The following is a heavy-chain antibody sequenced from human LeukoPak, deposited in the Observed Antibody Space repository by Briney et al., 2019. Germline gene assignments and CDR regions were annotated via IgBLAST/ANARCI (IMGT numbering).Heavy chain of an antibody. Sequence: PGGSLRLSCAASGFTFSSYGMTWVRQAPAKGLEWLANINEGANVKFYVDSVKGRFIISTDNTKNSLYLQMSILRAEDTALYYCARVGKNGWDFDHWGQGTLVTVSS. CDR2: INEGANVK. CDR3: ARVGKNGWDFDH. D-gene: IGHD6-19*01. J-gene: IGHJ4*02. V-gene: IGHV3-7*01. CDR1: GFTFSSYG.